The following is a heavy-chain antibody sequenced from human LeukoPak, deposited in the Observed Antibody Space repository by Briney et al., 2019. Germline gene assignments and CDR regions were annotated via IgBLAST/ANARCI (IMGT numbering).Heavy chain of an antibody. CDR2: IYTSGST. CDR3: ARGYSSSWPLDY. Sequence: SETLSLTCTVSGGSISSYYWSWIRQPAGKGLEWIGRIYTSGSTNYNPSLKSRVTISVDRSKNQFSLKLSSVTAADTAVYYCARGYSSSWPLDYWGQGTLVTVSS. D-gene: IGHD6-13*01. J-gene: IGHJ4*02. CDR1: GGSISSYY. V-gene: IGHV4-4*07.